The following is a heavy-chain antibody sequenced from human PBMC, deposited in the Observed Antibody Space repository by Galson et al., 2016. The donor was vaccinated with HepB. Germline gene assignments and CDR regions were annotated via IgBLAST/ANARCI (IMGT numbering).Heavy chain of an antibody. CDR1: GFSVGSNY. V-gene: IGHV3-53*01. CDR3: SAHPPAVLP. CDR2: IYSGGTT. J-gene: IGHJ1*01. Sequence: SLRLSCAASGFSVGSNYMKWVRQAPGRGLEGVAGIYSGGTTPYADSVKGRFTISRDNSRNTLHLQMNTLSVEDTAGYYCSAHPPAVLPWGQGTLVTVSS. D-gene: IGHD2-2*01.